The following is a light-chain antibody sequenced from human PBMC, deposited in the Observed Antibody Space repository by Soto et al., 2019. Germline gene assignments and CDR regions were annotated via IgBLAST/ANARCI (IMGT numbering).Light chain of an antibody. V-gene: IGKV3-15*01. CDR2: GAS. Sequence: EIVMTQSTAPLSVSPGERATLSCMASQSVSSNLAWYQQKPGQAPRLLIYGASTRATGIPARFSGSGSGTECTLTISSLQSEDFALYYCLQRSNWPWTLGQGTKVDIK. CDR1: QSVSSN. J-gene: IGKJ1*01. CDR3: LQRSNWPWT.